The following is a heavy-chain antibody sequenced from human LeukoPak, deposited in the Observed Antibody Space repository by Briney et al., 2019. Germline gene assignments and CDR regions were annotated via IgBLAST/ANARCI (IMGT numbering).Heavy chain of an antibody. J-gene: IGHJ3*02. CDR3: ARDVTPGSQDAFDI. Sequence: GGSLRLSCAASGFTFSSYEMNWVRQAPGKGLEWISYITSSGSTIYYSESVKGRFTISRDNGKNSLYQQMNSLRAEDTAVYYCARDVTPGSQDAFDIWGQGTMVTVSS. CDR2: ITSSGSTI. V-gene: IGHV3-48*03. CDR1: GFTFSSYE. D-gene: IGHD1-14*01.